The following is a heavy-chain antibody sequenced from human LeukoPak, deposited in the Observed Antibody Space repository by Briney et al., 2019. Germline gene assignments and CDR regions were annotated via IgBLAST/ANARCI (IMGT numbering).Heavy chain of an antibody. CDR1: GFTFGSYG. D-gene: IGHD3-22*01. J-gene: IGHJ1*01. CDR2: ITPNADRT. Sequence: GGSLRLSCAASGFTFGSYGMSWVHQAPGKGLEWVSFITPNADRTSYADSVEGRFTISRDNPRNTLYMQMNSLRDEDTAVYYCAIMHGYYDGSGYWVQWGQGTLVTVSS. V-gene: IGHV3-23*01. CDR3: AIMHGYYDGSGYWVQ.